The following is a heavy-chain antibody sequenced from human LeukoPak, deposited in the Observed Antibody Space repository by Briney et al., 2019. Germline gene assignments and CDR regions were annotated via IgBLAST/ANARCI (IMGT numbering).Heavy chain of an antibody. CDR3: AREDRYNWNDPAAYFDY. D-gene: IGHD1-20*01. CDR1: GYSISSGYY. J-gene: IGHJ4*02. V-gene: IGHV4-38-2*02. CDR2: ISHSGST. Sequence: SETLSLTCTVSGYSISSGYYWGWIRQPPGKGLEWIGSISHSGSTYYNPSLKSRVTISVDTSKNQFSLKLSSVTAADTAVYYCAREDRYNWNDPAAYFDYWGQGTLVTVSS.